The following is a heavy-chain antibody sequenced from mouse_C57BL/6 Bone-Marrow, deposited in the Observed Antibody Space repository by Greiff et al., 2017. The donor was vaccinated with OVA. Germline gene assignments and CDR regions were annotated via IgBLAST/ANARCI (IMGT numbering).Heavy chain of an antibody. CDR1: GYSFPGYY. V-gene: IGHV1-42*01. D-gene: IGHD2-1*01. J-gene: IGHJ2*01. Sequence: VQLQQSGPELVKPGASVKISCKASGYSFPGYYMNWVKQSPEKSLEWIGVINPSTGGTTYNQKFKAKATLTVNKSSSTAYMQLSILTAEDSAVYYCTRSQFLPWTLGVDYWGQGTTLTVSS. CDR3: TRSQFLPWTLGVDY. CDR2: INPSTGGT.